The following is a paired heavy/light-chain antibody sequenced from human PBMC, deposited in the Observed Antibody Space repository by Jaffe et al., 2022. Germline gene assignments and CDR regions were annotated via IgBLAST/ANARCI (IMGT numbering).Heavy chain of an antibody. Sequence: QVQLVQSGAEVKKPGSSVKVSCKASGGTFNDYAIHWVRQAPGQGFECMGGLTPIFGTPNSAQRFQDRVTFTTDESTNTAYMELSSLTSEDTAVYYCAKSRNLNKYYLESWGQGTLVTVSS. CDR1: GGTFNDYA. D-gene: IGHD3-9*01. V-gene: IGHV1-69*01. CDR2: LTPIFGTP. J-gene: IGHJ4*02. CDR3: AKSRNLNKYYLES.
Light chain of an antibody. J-gene: IGKJ4*01. CDR2: AAS. V-gene: IGKV3-15*01. Sequence: EIVMTQSPATLSVSPGERATLSCRASQTVSSNLAWYQQKPGQAPRLLIYAASTRATGIPARFSGSGSGREYTLTISSLQSEDFAVYYCQQYNNWLPLTFGGGTKVEMK. CDR3: QQYNNWLPLT. CDR1: QTVSSN.